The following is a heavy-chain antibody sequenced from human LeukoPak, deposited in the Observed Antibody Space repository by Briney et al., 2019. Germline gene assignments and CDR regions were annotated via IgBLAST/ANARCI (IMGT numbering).Heavy chain of an antibody. CDR2: ISTNGGST. V-gene: IGHV3-64*01. Sequence: GGSLRLSCAASGFTFSNYAMYWVRQAPGRGLEYVSAISTNGGSTDYENSVKGRFTISRDNSDNRVFLQMGTLRAEDMAVYYCARGGYYDSSGSFDYWGQGILVTVSS. CDR1: GFTFSNYA. D-gene: IGHD3-22*01. CDR3: ARGGYYDSSGSFDY. J-gene: IGHJ4*02.